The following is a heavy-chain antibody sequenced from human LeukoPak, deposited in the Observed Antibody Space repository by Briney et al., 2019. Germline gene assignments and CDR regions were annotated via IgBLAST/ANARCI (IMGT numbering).Heavy chain of an antibody. V-gene: IGHV4-59*08. CDR3: ARPSVEYYGSGSNWFDP. CDR1: GGSISSYY. Sequence: SETLSLTCTVSGGSISSYYWSWIRQPPGKGLEWIGYIYYSGSTNYNPSLKSRVTISVDTSKNQFSLKLSSVTAADTAVYYCARPSVEYYGSGSNWFDPWGQGTLVTVSS. J-gene: IGHJ5*02. CDR2: IYYSGST. D-gene: IGHD3-10*01.